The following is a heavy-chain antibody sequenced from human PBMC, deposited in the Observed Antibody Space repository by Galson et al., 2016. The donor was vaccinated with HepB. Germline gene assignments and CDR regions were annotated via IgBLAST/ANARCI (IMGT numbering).Heavy chain of an antibody. CDR1: AFTFSSYG. J-gene: IGHJ4*02. Sequence: SLRLSCAASAFTFSSYGMHWVRQAPGKGLEWVAVTYYDGSNKYYADSVKGRFTISRDNSKNTVSLQMNSLRAEDTAVYYCARENYYDQNHFDYWGQGILITVSS. D-gene: IGHD3-22*01. CDR3: ARENYYDQNHFDY. V-gene: IGHV3-33*01. CDR2: TYYDGSNK.